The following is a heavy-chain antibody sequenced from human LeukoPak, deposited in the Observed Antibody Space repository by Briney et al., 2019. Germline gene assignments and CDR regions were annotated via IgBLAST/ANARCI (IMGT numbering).Heavy chain of an antibody. V-gene: IGHV3-23*01. D-gene: IGHD3-22*01. Sequence: GGSLRLSCAASGFTFSSSAMSWVRQAPGKGLEWVSAISGSGGSTYYADSVKGRFTISRDNSKNTLYLQMNSLRAEDTAVYYCAKDPPGHYYDSSGYPDFDYWGQGTLVTVSS. J-gene: IGHJ4*02. CDR2: ISGSGGST. CDR3: AKDPPGHYYDSSGYPDFDY. CDR1: GFTFSSSA.